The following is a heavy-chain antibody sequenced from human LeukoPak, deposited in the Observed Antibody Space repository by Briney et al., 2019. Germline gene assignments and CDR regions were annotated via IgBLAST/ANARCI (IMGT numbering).Heavy chain of an antibody. CDR3: ATYDILTGYFRY. J-gene: IGHJ4*02. CDR2: IYYSGST. D-gene: IGHD3-9*01. V-gene: IGHV4-59*01. Sequence: SETLSLTCTVSGGSISSYYWSWIRQPPGKGLEWIGYIYYSGSTNYNPSLKSRVTISVDTSKNQFSLKLSSVAAADTAVYYCATYDILTGYFRYWGQGTLVTVSS. CDR1: GGSISSYY.